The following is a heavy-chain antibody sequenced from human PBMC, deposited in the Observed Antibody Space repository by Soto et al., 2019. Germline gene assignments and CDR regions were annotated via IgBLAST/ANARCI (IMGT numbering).Heavy chain of an antibody. CDR1: GGTFSSHA. V-gene: IGHV1-69*13. Sequence: SVKVSCKASGGTFSSHAISWVRQAPGQGLEWMGGIIPIFGTANYAQKFQGRVTITADESTSTAYMELSSLRSEDTAVYYCAVVGATESYFDYWGQGTLVTVSS. CDR3: AVVGATESYFDY. CDR2: IIPIFGTA. J-gene: IGHJ4*02. D-gene: IGHD1-26*01.